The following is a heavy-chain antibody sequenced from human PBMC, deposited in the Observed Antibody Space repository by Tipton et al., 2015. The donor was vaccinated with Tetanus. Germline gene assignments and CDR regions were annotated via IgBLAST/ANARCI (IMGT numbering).Heavy chain of an antibody. D-gene: IGHD5-24*01. V-gene: IGHV5-51*01. CDR3: ARAARDGYKRYYYTDV. Sequence: QSGAEVKKPGESLKISCKGSGYSFTSYWIGWVRQMPGKGLEWMGIIYPGDSDTRYSPSFQGQVTISGDKSISTAYLQWSSLKASDTAMYYCARAARDGYKRYYYTDVWGQGTLVTVSS. J-gene: IGHJ4*02. CDR2: IYPGDSDT. CDR1: GYSFTSYW.